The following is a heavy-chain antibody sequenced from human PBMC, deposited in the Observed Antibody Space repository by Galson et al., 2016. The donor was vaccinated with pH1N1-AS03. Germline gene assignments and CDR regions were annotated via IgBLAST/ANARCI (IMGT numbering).Heavy chain of an antibody. J-gene: IGHJ6*02. Sequence: SLRLSCAASGFTFSGYWMSWDRQAPGKGLEWVAHIKQDGSEKYYVDSVKGRFTISRDNAKNSLYLQMNSLRAEDTAVYYCARVPYSYGMDVWGQGTTVTVSS. CDR3: ARVPYSYGMDV. CDR2: IKQDGSEK. CDR1: GFTFSGYW. V-gene: IGHV3-7*01.